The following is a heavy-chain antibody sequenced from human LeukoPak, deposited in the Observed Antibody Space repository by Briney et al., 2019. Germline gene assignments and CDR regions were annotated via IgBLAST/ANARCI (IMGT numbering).Heavy chain of an antibody. Sequence: GGSLRLSCAASGFTFSSYATHWVRQAPGKGLEWVSYISSSGSTIYYADSVKGRFTISRDNAKNSLYLQMNSLRAEDTAVYYCASHLWFGDQALYYGMDVWGQGTTVTVSS. CDR1: GFTFSSYA. V-gene: IGHV3-48*04. J-gene: IGHJ6*02. D-gene: IGHD3-10*01. CDR3: ASHLWFGDQALYYGMDV. CDR2: ISSSGSTI.